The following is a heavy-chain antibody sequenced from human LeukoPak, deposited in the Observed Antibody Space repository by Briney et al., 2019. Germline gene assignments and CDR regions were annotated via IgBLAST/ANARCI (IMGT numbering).Heavy chain of an antibody. J-gene: IGHJ5*02. Sequence: SQTLSLTCAVSGGSISSGGYSWSWIRQPPGKGLEWIGYIYHSGSTYYNPSLKSRVTISVDRSRNQFSLKLSSVTAADTAVYYCARGYGAAAGPDWFDPWGQGTLVTVSS. V-gene: IGHV4-30-2*01. CDR1: GGSISSGGYS. D-gene: IGHD6-13*01. CDR2: IYHSGST. CDR3: ARGYGAAAGPDWFDP.